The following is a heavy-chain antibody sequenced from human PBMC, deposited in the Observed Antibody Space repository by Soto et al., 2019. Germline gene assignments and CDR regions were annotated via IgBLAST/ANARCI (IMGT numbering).Heavy chain of an antibody. V-gene: IGHV3-30*18. CDR2: ISYDGSNK. J-gene: IGHJ4*02. Sequence: LRLSCAASGFTFRSYGMYWVRQAPGKGLEWVAVISYDGSNKYYVDSVKGRFTISRDDSKNTLYLQMDSLRAEDTAVYYCAKDEGATDDILTGYPIFDQWGQGTLVTVSS. CDR1: GFTFRSYG. D-gene: IGHD3-9*01. CDR3: AKDEGATDDILTGYPIFDQ.